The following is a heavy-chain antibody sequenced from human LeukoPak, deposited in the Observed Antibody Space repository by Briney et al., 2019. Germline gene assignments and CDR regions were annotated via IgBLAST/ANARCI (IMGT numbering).Heavy chain of an antibody. Sequence: PSETLSLTCTVSGGSISSSSYYWSWIRQPPGKGLEWIGYIYYSGSTNYNPSLKSRVTISVDTSKNQFSLKLSSVTAADTAVYYCARVSHSNTYYYGSGAPSYYYGMDVWGQGTTVTVSS. J-gene: IGHJ6*02. CDR1: GGSISSSSYY. D-gene: IGHD3-10*01. V-gene: IGHV4-61*05. CDR3: ARVSHSNTYYYGSGAPSYYYGMDV. CDR2: IYYSGST.